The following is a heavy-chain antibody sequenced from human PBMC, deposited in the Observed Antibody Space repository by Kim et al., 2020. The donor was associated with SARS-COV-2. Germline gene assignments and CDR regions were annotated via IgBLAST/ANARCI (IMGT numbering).Heavy chain of an antibody. Sequence: SETLSLTCTVSGGSISSGGYYWSWIRQHPGKGLEWIGYIYYSGSTYYNPSLKSRVTISVDTSKNQFSLKLSSVTASDTAVYYCARVSTRAYYYGSGAHSRSMDVWGQGTTVTVSS. CDR3: ARVSTRAYYYGSGAHSRSMDV. CDR2: IYYSGST. D-gene: IGHD3-10*01. V-gene: IGHV4-31*03. CDR1: GGSISSGGYY. J-gene: IGHJ6*02.